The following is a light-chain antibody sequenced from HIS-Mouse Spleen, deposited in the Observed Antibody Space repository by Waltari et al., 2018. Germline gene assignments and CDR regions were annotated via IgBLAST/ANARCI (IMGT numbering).Light chain of an antibody. CDR3: QQYNSYLYA. V-gene: IGKV1-5*03. CDR1: QSLSSW. Sequence: DIQMTQSPSTLSASVGDRVTITCRASQSLSSWLAWYQQKPGKAPKLLIYKASSLESGVPSRFSGSGSGTEFTLTISSLQPDDFATYYCQQYNSYLYAFGQGTKLEIK. J-gene: IGKJ2*01. CDR2: KAS.